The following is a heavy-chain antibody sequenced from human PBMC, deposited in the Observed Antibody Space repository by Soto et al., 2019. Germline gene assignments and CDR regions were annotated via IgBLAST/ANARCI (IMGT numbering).Heavy chain of an antibody. D-gene: IGHD6-13*01. V-gene: IGHV1-2*02. J-gene: IGHJ4*02. CDR1: GYTFTGYY. CDR2: INPNSGGT. CDR3: ARVRGIAAADAFDY. Sequence: ASVKVSCKASGYTFTGYYMHWVRQAPGQGLEWMVWINPNSGGTNYAQKFQGRVTMTRDTSISTAYMELSRLRSDDTAVYYCARVRGIAAADAFDYWGQGTLVTVSS.